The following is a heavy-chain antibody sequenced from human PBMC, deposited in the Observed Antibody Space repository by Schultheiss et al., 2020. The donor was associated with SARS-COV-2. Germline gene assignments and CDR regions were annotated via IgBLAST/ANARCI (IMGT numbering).Heavy chain of an antibody. CDR1: GFTFSSYA. Sequence: GGSLRLSCAASGFTFSSYAMSWVRQAPGKGLEWVSSISSSSSYIYYADSVKGRFTISRDNAKNSLYLQMNSLRAEDTAVYYCAKVGSGSYLLDVWGQGTTVTVSS. CDR2: ISSSSSYI. V-gene: IGHV3-21*01. CDR3: AKVGSGSYLLDV. J-gene: IGHJ6*02. D-gene: IGHD3-10*01.